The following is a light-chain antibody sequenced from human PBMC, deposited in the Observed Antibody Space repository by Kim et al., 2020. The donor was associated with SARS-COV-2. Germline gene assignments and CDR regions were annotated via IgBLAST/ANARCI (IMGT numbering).Light chain of an antibody. CDR3: TSRDNSGSHWE. V-gene: IGLV3-19*01. CDR1: ALGTHY. CDR2: GKN. J-gene: IGLJ3*02. Sequence: ALVQTVRMTFQGNALGTHYATWYQQKPGQAPVLVIYGKNNRPSGIPDRFSGSSSGNSASLTITGAQAGDEADYYCTSRDNSGSHWEFGGGNQLAVL.